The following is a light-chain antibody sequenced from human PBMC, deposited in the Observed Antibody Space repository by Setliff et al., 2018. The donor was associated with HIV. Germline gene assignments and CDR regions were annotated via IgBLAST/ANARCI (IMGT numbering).Light chain of an antibody. Sequence: QSALAQPASVSGSPGQSITVSCTGTSSDLGDYNYVSWYQQHPGKAPKLLIYDVSDRPSGVSNRFSGSKSGNTASLTISGLQAEDEAEYYCTSYTSSSTLVVFGGGTKVTV. CDR2: DVS. CDR1: SSDLGDYNY. CDR3: TSYTSSSTLVV. J-gene: IGLJ2*01. V-gene: IGLV2-14*01.